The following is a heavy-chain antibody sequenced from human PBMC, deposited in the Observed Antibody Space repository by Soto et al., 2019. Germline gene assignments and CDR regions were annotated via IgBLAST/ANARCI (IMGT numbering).Heavy chain of an antibody. CDR2: INPNSGGT. CDR1: GYTFTGYY. Sequence: QVQLVQSGAEVKKPGASVKISCKASGYTFTGYYMHWVRQAPGQGLEWMGWINPNSGGTNYAQKFQGWVTMTRDTSISTAYMELSRLRSDDTAVYYCARARTSNAKFWFDPWGQGTLVTVSS. V-gene: IGHV1-2*04. J-gene: IGHJ5*02. D-gene: IGHD1-7*01. CDR3: ARARTSNAKFWFDP.